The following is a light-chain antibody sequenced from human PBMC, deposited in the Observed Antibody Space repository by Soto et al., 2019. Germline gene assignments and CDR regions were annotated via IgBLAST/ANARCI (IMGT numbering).Light chain of an antibody. CDR1: SRDVGLYNY. J-gene: IGLJ1*01. CDR3: ISYTTSSTSYV. CDR2: EVS. V-gene: IGLV2-14*01. Sequence: QSALTQPASVSGSPGQSITISCSGTSRDVGLYNYVSWYQQYPGKAPKLMIFEVSNRPSGVSNRFSASKSGNTASLTISGLQAEDEADYYCISYTTSSTSYVFGTGTKLTVL.